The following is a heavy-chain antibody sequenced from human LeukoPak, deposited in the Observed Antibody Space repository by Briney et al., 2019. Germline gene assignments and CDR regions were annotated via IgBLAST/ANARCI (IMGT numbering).Heavy chain of an antibody. CDR3: AKSDYYDSSGYYYGSDY. V-gene: IGHV3-23*01. J-gene: IGHJ4*02. CDR2: ISGSGGST. Sequence: GSLRLSCAASGFTFSSYAMTWVRQAPGKGLEWVSGISGSGGSTYYADSVKGRFTISRDNSKNTLYVRMNSLRAEDTAVYYCAKSDYYDSSGYYYGSDYWGQGTLVTVSS. CDR1: GFTFSSYA. D-gene: IGHD3-22*01.